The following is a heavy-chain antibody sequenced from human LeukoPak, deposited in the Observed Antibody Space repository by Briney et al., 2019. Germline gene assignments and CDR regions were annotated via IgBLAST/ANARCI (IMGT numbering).Heavy chain of an antibody. J-gene: IGHJ4*02. CDR1: GYSFTSYG. V-gene: IGHV1-18*01. Sequence: ASVKVSCKASGYSFTSYGITRVRQAPGQGLEWMGWISAYNGNTNYAQLLQGRVTMTTDTSTSTAYMELRSLRSDDTAVYYCARDCDRSGYYCYWGQGTLVTVSS. D-gene: IGHD3-22*01. CDR2: ISAYNGNT. CDR3: ARDCDRSGYYCY.